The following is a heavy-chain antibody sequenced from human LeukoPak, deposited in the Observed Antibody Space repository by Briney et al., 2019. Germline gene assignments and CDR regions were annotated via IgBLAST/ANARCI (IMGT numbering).Heavy chain of an antibody. D-gene: IGHD1-26*01. J-gene: IGHJ4*02. V-gene: IGHV3-11*06. CDR1: GFTFSDYY. CDR2: ISSSSSYI. Sequence: GGSLRLSCAASGFTFSDYYMSWIRQAPGKGLEWVSSISSSSSYIYYADSVKGRFTISRDNAKNSLYLQMNSLRAEDTAVYYCARDSREWELLPLDYWGQGTLVTVSS. CDR3: ARDSREWELLPLDY.